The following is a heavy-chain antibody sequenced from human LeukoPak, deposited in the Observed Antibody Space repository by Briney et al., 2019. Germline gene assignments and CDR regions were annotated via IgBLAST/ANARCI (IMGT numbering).Heavy chain of an antibody. CDR2: IDSDGSTA. CDR1: GFTFSSHW. J-gene: IGHJ4*02. Sequence: GGSLRLSCAASGFTFSSHWMHWVRQVPGEGLVWVSSIDSDGSTANYADSVKGRCTISRDNSKNTLYLQMNSLRAEDTAVYYCARDRGRLDATTPRYYFDYWGQGTLVTVSS. CDR3: ARDRGRLDATTPRYYFDY. D-gene: IGHD2-15*01. V-gene: IGHV3-74*01.